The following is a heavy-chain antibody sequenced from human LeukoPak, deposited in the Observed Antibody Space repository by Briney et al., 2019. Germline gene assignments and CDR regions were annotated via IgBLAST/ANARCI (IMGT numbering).Heavy chain of an antibody. V-gene: IGHV3-48*04. Sequence: GGSLRLSCAASGFTFSSYSMNWVRQAPGKGLEWVSYISSSSSTIYYADSVKGRFTISRDNAKNSLYLQMNSLRAEDTAVYYCARDGGKECSSTSCYRGYMDVWGKGTTVTVSS. CDR1: GFTFSSYS. J-gene: IGHJ6*03. D-gene: IGHD2-2*01. CDR2: ISSSSSTI. CDR3: ARDGGKECSSTSCYRGYMDV.